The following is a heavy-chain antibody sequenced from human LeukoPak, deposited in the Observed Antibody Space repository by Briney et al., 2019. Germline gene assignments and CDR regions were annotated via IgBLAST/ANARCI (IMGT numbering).Heavy chain of an antibody. V-gene: IGHV3-23*01. CDR3: ATFCSGGDCYSFAP. Sequence: GGSLRLSCAASGFTFNNYAMTWVRQAPGKGLEWVSTIIGSGGNADYADSVKGRFTISRDNSKDTLFLQMDSLRVEDTAVYYCATFCSGGDCYSFAPWGQGTLVTVSS. D-gene: IGHD2-15*01. CDR1: GFTFNNYA. J-gene: IGHJ5*02. CDR2: IIGSGGNA.